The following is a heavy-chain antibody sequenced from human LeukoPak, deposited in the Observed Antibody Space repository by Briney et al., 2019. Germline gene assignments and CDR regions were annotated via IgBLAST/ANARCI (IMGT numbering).Heavy chain of an antibody. CDR3: ARDLEKAVAGTFDY. V-gene: IGHV3-33*01. D-gene: IGHD6-19*01. J-gene: IGHJ4*02. CDR2: IWYDGSNK. CDR1: GFTFSSYG. Sequence: PGRSLRLSCAASGFTFSSYGMHWVRQAPGKGLEWVAAIWYDGSNKYYADSVKGRFTISRDNSKNTLHLQMNSLRAEDTAVYYCARDLEKAVAGTFDYWGQGTLVTVSS.